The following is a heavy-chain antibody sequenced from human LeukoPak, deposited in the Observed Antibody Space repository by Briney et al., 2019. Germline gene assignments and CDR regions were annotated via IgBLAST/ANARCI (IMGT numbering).Heavy chain of an antibody. CDR2: IYYSGST. V-gene: IGHV4-39*07. D-gene: IGHD2-2*02. CDR1: GGSISSSSYY. Sequence: SETLSLTCTVSGGSISSSSYYWGWIRQPPGKGLEWIGSIYYSGSTYYNPSLKSRVTISVDTSKNQFSLKLSSVTAADTAVYYCAREVWREAVPAAIIRRAPWFDPWGRGTLVTVSS. J-gene: IGHJ5*02. CDR3: AREVWREAVPAAIIRRAPWFDP.